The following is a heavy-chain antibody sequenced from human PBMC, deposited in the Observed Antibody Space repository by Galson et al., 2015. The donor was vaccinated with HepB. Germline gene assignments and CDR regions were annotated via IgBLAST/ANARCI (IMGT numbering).Heavy chain of an antibody. CDR3: ARTTDSASGAVDY. J-gene: IGHJ4*02. D-gene: IGHD1-26*01. CDR2: ISYDGSNK. V-gene: IGHV3-30*04. CDR1: GFTFSSYA. Sequence: SLRLSCAASGFTFSSYAMHWVRQAPGKGLERVAVISYDGSNKYYADSVKGRFTISRDNSKNTLYLQMNSLRAEDTAVYYCARTTDSASGAVDYWGQGTLVTVSS.